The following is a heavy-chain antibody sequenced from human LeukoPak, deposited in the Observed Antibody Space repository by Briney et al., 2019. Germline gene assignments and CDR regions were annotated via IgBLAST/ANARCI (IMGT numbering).Heavy chain of an antibody. CDR3: ARGHSSSRYFDY. J-gene: IGHJ4*02. Sequence: GRSLRLSCAASGFTFSSYAMHWVRQAPGKGLEWVAVISYDGSNKYYADSVKGRFTISRDNSKNTLYLQMSSLRAEDTAVYYCARGHSSSRYFDYWGQGTLVTVSS. CDR2: ISYDGSNK. D-gene: IGHD6-13*01. CDR1: GFTFSSYA. V-gene: IGHV3-30*15.